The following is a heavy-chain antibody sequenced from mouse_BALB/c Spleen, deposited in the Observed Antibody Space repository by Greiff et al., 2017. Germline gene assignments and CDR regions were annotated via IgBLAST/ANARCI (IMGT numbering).Heavy chain of an antibody. CDR2: INPYYGST. J-gene: IGHJ4*01. Sequence: EVQLQQTGPELVKPGASVKISCKASGYSFTDYIMLWVKQSHGKSLEWIGNINPYYGSTSYNLKFKGKATLTVDKSSSTAYMQLNSLTSEDSAVYYCARSKEVRGKSYAMDYWGQGTSVTVSS. CDR3: ARSKEVRGKSYAMDY. D-gene: IGHD2-14*01. V-gene: IGHV1-39*01. CDR1: GYSFTDYI.